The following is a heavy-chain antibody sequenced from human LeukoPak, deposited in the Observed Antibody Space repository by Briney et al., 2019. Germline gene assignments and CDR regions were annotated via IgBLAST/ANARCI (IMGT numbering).Heavy chain of an antibody. V-gene: IGHV3-23*01. Sequence: GGSLRLSCAASGFTFSSYAMSWVRQAPGKGLEWVSAISGSGGSTYYADSVKGRFTISRDNPKNTLYLQMNSLRAEDTAVYYCAKDLIPFIVVVVAATPDYWGQGTLVTVSS. CDR2: ISGSGGST. J-gene: IGHJ4*02. CDR3: AKDLIPFIVVVVAATPDY. D-gene: IGHD2-15*01. CDR1: GFTFSSYA.